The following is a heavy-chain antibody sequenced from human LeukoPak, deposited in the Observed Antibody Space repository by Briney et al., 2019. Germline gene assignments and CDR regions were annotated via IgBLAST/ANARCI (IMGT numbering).Heavy chain of an antibody. CDR2: IWYEGSRK. CDR3: ARDNFNWAAFDI. V-gene: IGHV3-33*01. D-gene: IGHD1-20*01. J-gene: IGHJ3*02. Sequence: PGGSLRLSCAASGFTFSNYAMHWVRLAPGKGLEWVAVIWYEGSRKDYEDSVKGRFTISRDNSKNTLDPQMNSLRTEDTAVYYCARDNFNWAAFDIWGQGTMVTVSS. CDR1: GFTFSNYA.